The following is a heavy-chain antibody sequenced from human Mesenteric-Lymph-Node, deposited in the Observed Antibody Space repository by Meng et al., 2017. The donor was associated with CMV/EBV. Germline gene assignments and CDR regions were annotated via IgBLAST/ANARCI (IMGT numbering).Heavy chain of an antibody. Sequence: GGSLRLSCVASGFTFSSYEMNWVRQAPGKGLEWISYISSRGSTKYYADSVKGRFTISRDNAKNSLYLQMNSLRVEDTAVYYCATYMSIVGESTGDCWGQGTLVTVSS. CDR3: ATYMSIVGESTGDC. CDR2: ISSRGSTK. V-gene: IGHV3-48*03. CDR1: GFTFSSYE. J-gene: IGHJ4*02. D-gene: IGHD1-26*01.